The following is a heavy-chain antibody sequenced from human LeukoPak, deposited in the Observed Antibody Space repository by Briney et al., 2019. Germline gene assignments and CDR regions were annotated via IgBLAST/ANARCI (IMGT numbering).Heavy chain of an antibody. D-gene: IGHD5-24*01. Sequence: GGSLRLSCAASGFTFNSFAMTWVRQAPGKGLEWVSIISTSGATTYYASSVLGRFTISRDNSKNTLYLQMNSLRAEDTAVYYCAGDGYNSYWGQGTLVTVSS. CDR3: AGDGYNSY. V-gene: IGHV3-23*01. CDR1: GFTFNSFA. J-gene: IGHJ4*02. CDR2: ISTSGATT.